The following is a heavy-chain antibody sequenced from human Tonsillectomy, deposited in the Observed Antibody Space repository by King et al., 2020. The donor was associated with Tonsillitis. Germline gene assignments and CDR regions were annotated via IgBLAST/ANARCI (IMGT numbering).Heavy chain of an antibody. CDR3: AKDIGHYYDSSSYLFDL. D-gene: IGHD3-22*01. CDR2: ISWNSGSI. V-gene: IGHV3-9*01. J-gene: IGHJ2*01. CDR1: GFTFDDYA. Sequence: VQLVESGGGLVQPGRSLRLSCAASGFTFDDYAMHWVRQAPGKGLEWVSGISWNSGSIGYADSVKGRFTISRDNAKNSLYLQMNSLRAEDTALYYCAKDIGHYYDSSSYLFDLWGRGTLVTVSS.